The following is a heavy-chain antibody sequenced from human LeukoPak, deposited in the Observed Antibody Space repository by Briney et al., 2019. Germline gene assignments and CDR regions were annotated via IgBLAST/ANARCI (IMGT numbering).Heavy chain of an antibody. CDR1: GGSISSYY. CDR2: IYYSGST. Sequence: SETLSLTCSVSGGSISSYYWSWIRQPPGKGLEWIGYIYYSGSTNYNPSLKSRVTISVDTSKNQFSLKLSSVTAADTAVYYCARVEEQLVRWGQGTLVTVSS. D-gene: IGHD6-6*01. J-gene: IGHJ4*02. V-gene: IGHV4-59*01. CDR3: ARVEEQLVR.